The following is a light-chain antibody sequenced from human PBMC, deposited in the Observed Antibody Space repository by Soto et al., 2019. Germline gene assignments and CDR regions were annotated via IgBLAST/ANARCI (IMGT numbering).Light chain of an antibody. CDR3: QQRSDWPRT. J-gene: IGKJ1*01. V-gene: IGKV3-11*01. CDR1: QSVSSY. Sequence: EIVLIQSPGILSLSPGERATLSCRASQSVSSYLAWYQQKPGQAPRLLIYDTSNRATGIPARFSGSGSGTDFTLTISSLEPDDFAVYYCQQRSDWPRTFGQGTKVEIK. CDR2: DTS.